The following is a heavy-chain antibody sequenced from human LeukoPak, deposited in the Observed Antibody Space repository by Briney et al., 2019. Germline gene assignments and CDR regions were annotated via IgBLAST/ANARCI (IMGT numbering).Heavy chain of an antibody. D-gene: IGHD5-24*01. CDR1: GGSISSSSYY. J-gene: IGHJ5*02. V-gene: IGHV4-39*07. CDR2: IYYSGST. CDR3: ARGQRWNWFDP. Sequence: SETLSLTCTVSGGSISSSSYYWGWIRQPPGKGLEWIGSIYYSGSTYYNPSLKSRVTISVDTSKNQFSLKLSSVTAADTAVYYCARGQRWNWFDPWGQGTLVTVSS.